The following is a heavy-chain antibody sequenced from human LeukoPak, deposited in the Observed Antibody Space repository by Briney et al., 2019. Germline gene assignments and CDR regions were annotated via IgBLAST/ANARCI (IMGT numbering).Heavy chain of an antibody. Sequence: PGGSLRLSCAASGFSFSSYGMNWVRQAPGKGLEWVAFIRYDGNIKYYVDSVKGRFTISRDNAKNTLYLQMNSLRVEDTAVYYCARDFLHLGGWGQGTMVTVSS. CDR2: IRYDGNIK. V-gene: IGHV3-30*02. CDR1: GFSFSSYG. CDR3: ARDFLHLGG. D-gene: IGHD3-16*01. J-gene: IGHJ3*01.